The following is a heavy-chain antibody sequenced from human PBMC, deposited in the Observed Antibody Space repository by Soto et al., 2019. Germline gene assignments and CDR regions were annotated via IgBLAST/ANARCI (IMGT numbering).Heavy chain of an antibody. CDR2: IIPMYNKP. Sequence: QVQLVQSGAEVKKPGSSVRVSCQASGGTFTTYAFNWVRQAPGQGLEWMGGIIPMYNKPNYAPNFLGRVTISADPSTSTAYMELTTLRSEDTAVYFCARGYSGGYYYAMDVLGQGTTVTVSS. CDR1: GGTFTTYA. J-gene: IGHJ6*02. V-gene: IGHV1-69*01. D-gene: IGHD4-4*01. CDR3: ARGYSGGYYYAMDV.